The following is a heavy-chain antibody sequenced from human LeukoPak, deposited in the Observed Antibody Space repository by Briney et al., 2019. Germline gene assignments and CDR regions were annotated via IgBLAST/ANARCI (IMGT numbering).Heavy chain of an antibody. CDR3: ARAYCGGDCYSNYYGMDV. D-gene: IGHD2-21*02. V-gene: IGHV3-30-3*01. CDR1: GFTFSSYA. Sequence: GGSLRLSCAASGFTFSSYAMHWVRQAPGKGLEWVAVISYDGSDKYYADSVKGRFTISRDNSKNTLYLQMNSLRAEDTAVYYCARAYCGGDCYSNYYGMDVWGQGTTVTVSS. J-gene: IGHJ6*02. CDR2: ISYDGSDK.